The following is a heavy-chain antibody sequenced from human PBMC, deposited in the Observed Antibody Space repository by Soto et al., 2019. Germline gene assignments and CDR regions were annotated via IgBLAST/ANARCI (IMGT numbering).Heavy chain of an antibody. J-gene: IGHJ4*02. CDR2: ISSSSSTI. D-gene: IGHD3-3*01. V-gene: IGHV3-48*01. CDR3: ARTSGSFWSNY. Sequence: GGSLRLSCAASGFTFSSYNMNWVRQAPGKGLEWVSYISSSSSTIYYADSVKGRFTISRDNAKNSLYLQMNSLRAEDTAVYYCARTSGSFWSNYWGQGTLVTVSS. CDR1: GFTFSSYN.